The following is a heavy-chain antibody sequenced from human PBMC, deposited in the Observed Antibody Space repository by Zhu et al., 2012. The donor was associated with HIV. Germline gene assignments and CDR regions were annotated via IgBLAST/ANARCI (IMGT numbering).Heavy chain of an antibody. J-gene: IGHJ4*02. CDR3: AIHKRITMIVVVSAPFDY. CDR2: IYHSGST. CDR1: GYSISSGYY. Sequence: QVQLHESGPGLVKPSETLSLTCTVSGYSISSGYYWGWIRQPPGKELEWIGSIYHSGSTYYNPSLKSRVTISVDTSKNQFSLKLSSVTAADTAVYYCAIHKRITMIVVVSAPFDYWGHGNPGHRLL. V-gene: IGHV4-38-2*02. D-gene: IGHD3-22*01.